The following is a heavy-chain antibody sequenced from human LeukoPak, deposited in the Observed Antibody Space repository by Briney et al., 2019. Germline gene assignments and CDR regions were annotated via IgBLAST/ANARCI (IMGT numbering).Heavy chain of an antibody. J-gene: IGHJ4*02. CDR2: MSAYNGNT. CDR3: AVDSSGYYFANFDY. Sequence: ASVKVSCKASGYTFTSYGISWVRQAPGQGLEWMGWMSAYNGNTKYAQKLQGRVTMTTDTSTSTAYMELRSLRSDDTAVYYCAVDSSGYYFANFDYWGQGTLVTVSS. CDR1: GYTFTSYG. V-gene: IGHV1-18*01. D-gene: IGHD3-22*01.